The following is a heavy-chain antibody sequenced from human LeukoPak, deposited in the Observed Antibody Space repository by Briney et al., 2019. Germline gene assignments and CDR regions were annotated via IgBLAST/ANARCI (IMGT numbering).Heavy chain of an antibody. CDR2: IYYSGST. CDR1: GGSISSGGYY. V-gene: IGHV4-31*03. D-gene: IGHD3-22*01. Sequence: SETLSLTCTVSGGSISSGGYYWSWIRQHPGKGLEWIGYIYYSGSTYYNPSLKSRVTISVDTSKNQFSLKLSSVTAADTAVYYCARSVTMIVIDYWGQGTLVTVSS. J-gene: IGHJ4*02. CDR3: ARSVTMIVIDY.